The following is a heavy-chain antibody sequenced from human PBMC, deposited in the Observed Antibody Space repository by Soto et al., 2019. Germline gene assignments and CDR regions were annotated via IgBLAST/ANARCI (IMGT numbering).Heavy chain of an antibody. Sequence: GGSLRLSCAASRSTFSDVAMSWVRKAPGKGLEWVSTFTAAGRNTFYADSVKGRFTISRDNSKSTLYLHVNSLRVDDTALFYCAKMGGGNRPKLFHVCGHGTLVTVSS. D-gene: IGHD3-16*01. CDR3: AKMGGGNRPKLFHV. J-gene: IGHJ2*01. V-gene: IGHV3-23*01. CDR1: RSTFSDVA. CDR2: FTAAGRNT.